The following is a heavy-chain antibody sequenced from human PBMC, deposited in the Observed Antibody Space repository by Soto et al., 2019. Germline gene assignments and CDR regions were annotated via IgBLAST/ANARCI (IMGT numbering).Heavy chain of an antibody. CDR3: AKRRGAGGHFDY. V-gene: IGHV3-30-3*01. CDR2: ISYDGSNK. Sequence: PGGSLRLSCAASGFTFSSYAMHWVRQAPGKGLEWVAVISYDGSNKYYADSVKGRFTISRDNSKNTLSLQMNSLTAEDTAVYFCAKRRGAGGHFDYWGQGALVTVSS. J-gene: IGHJ4*02. D-gene: IGHD2-15*01. CDR1: GFTFSSYA.